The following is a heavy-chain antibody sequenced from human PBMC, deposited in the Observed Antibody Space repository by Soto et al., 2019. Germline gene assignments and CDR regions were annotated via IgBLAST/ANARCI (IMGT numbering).Heavy chain of an antibody. D-gene: IGHD6-19*01. Sequence: TLSLTCAVSGGSISSSNWWSWVRQPPGKGLEWIGEIYHSGSTNYNPSLKSRVTISVDKSKNQFSLKLSSVTAADTAVYYCARVSHSSGWYALGGMDVWGQGTTVTVYS. J-gene: IGHJ6*02. V-gene: IGHV4-4*02. CDR2: IYHSGST. CDR1: GGSISSSNW. CDR3: ARVSHSSGWYALGGMDV.